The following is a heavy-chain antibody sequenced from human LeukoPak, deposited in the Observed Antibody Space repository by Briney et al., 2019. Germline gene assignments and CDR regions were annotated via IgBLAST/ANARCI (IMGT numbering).Heavy chain of an antibody. CDR3: AKELYPYYYYYGMDV. CDR2: ISYDGSNK. Sequence: GGSLRLSCAASGFTFSSYGMHWVRQAPGKGLEWVAVISYDGSNKYYADSVKGRFTISRDDSKNTLYLQMNSLRAEDTAVYYCAKELYPYYYYYGMDVWGQGTTVTVSS. D-gene: IGHD2-2*02. V-gene: IGHV3-30*18. CDR1: GFTFSSYG. J-gene: IGHJ6*02.